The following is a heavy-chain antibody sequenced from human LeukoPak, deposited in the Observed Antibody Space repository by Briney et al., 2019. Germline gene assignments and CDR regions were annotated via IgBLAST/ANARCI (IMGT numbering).Heavy chain of an antibody. CDR1: GLAFSSYE. CDR3: ARELGTYDRFDP. V-gene: IGHV3-48*03. J-gene: IGHJ5*02. Sequence: GGSLRLSCAASGLAFSSYEMNWVRQAPGKGLEWISYISSSGSTKYYADSVKGRFTISRDSAQSSLYLQMNSLRAEDTAVYYCARELGTYDRFDPWGQGTLVTVSS. CDR2: ISSSGSTK. D-gene: IGHD1-26*01.